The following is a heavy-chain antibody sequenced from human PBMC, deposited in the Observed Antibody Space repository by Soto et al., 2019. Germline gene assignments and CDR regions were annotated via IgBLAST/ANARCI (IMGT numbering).Heavy chain of an antibody. J-gene: IGHJ3*02. Sequence: VGSLRLSCSASGFTFSNYGIHWVRQTPGKGLEYVSAISTNGGSKYYADSVKGRFTISRDNSKNTLYLQMSSLRTEDTAVYYCAKDRMQYNSVWDPFDIWGQGTMVTVSS. CDR2: ISTNGGSK. CDR1: GFTFSNYG. V-gene: IGHV3-64D*06. D-gene: IGHD1-20*01. CDR3: AKDRMQYNSVWDPFDI.